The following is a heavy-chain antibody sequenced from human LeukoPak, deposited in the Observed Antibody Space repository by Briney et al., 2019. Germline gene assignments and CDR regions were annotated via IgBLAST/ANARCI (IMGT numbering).Heavy chain of an antibody. Sequence: ASVKVSCKASGYTFTNYDINWVRQAAGQGLEWMGWMNPNSGNTGYAQKFQGRVTMTRDTSKSTAYMELGSLRSEDTAVYYCAKQGNYFGSGSYYGNWFDFWGQGNLVTVSS. V-gene: IGHV1-8*01. D-gene: IGHD3-10*01. CDR1: GYTFTNYD. CDR2: MNPNSGNT. J-gene: IGHJ5*01. CDR3: AKQGNYFGSGSYYGNWFDF.